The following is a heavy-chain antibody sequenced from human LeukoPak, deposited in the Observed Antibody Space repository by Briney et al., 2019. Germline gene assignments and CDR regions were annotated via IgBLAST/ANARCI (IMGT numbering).Heavy chain of an antibody. Sequence: ASVTVSCKASGYTFTSYGISWVRQAPGQGLEWMGWISAYNGNTNYAQKLQGRVTMTTDTYTSTAYMELRSLRSDDTAVYYCAVVVVAATQFWFDPWGQGTLVTVSS. CDR1: GYTFTSYG. V-gene: IGHV1-18*01. D-gene: IGHD2-15*01. CDR2: ISAYNGNT. J-gene: IGHJ5*02. CDR3: AVVVVAATQFWFDP.